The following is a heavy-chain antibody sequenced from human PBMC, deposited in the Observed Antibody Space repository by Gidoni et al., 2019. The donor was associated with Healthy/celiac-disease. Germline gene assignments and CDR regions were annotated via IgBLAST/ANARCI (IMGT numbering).Heavy chain of an antibody. CDR3: AKVSGPDYYYYGMDV. Sequence: EVQLVESGGGLVQPGRSLRLSCAASGFTFADYAMHWVRQAPGNGLECVSGISWNSGSIGYADSVKGRFTISRDNAKNSLYLQMNSLRAEDTALYYCAKVSGPDYYYYGMDVWGQGTTVTVSS. CDR2: ISWNSGSI. J-gene: IGHJ6*02. CDR1: GFTFADYA. V-gene: IGHV3-9*01.